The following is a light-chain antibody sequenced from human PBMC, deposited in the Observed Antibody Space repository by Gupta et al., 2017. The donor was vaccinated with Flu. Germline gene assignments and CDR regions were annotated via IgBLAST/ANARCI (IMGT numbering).Light chain of an antibody. CDR3: NSRDSSGNHPVV. V-gene: IGLV3-19*01. CDR1: SLRSYY. CDR2: GKN. J-gene: IGLJ2*01. Sequence: QTVRITCQGDSLRSYYASWYQQKPGQAPVLVIYGKNNRPSGIPDRFSGSSSRNTASLTITGAQAEDEADYYCNSRDSSGNHPVVFGGGTKLTVL.